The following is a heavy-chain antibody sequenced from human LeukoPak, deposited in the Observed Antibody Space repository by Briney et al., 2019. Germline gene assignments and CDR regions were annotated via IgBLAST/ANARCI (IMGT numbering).Heavy chain of an antibody. J-gene: IGHJ4*02. V-gene: IGHV3-23*01. Sequence: GGSLRLSCAASGFTFSSYAMSWVRQAPGKGLEWVSAISGSGGSTYYADSVKGRFTVSRDNSKNTLYLQMNSLRAEDTAIYYCAKDAYSSSNFDYWGQGTLVTVSS. D-gene: IGHD6-13*01. CDR1: GFTFSSYA. CDR2: ISGSGGST. CDR3: AKDAYSSSNFDY.